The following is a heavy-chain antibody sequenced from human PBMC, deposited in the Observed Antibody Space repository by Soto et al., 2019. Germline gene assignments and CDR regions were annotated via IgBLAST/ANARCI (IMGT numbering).Heavy chain of an antibody. V-gene: IGHV4-59*01. J-gene: IGHJ6*02. CDR3: ASSNIAAAGFYYYGMDV. CDR2: IYYSGST. CDR1: GCSISNYY. Sequence: SETLSLTCTVYGCSISNYYWRWIRQPPGKGLEWIGYIYYSGSTNYNPSLKSRVTISVDTSKNQFSLKLSSVTAADTAVYYCASSNIAAAGFYYYGMDVWGRGTTVT. D-gene: IGHD6-13*01.